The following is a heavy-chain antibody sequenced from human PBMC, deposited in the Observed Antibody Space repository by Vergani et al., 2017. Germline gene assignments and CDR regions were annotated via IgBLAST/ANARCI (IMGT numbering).Heavy chain of an antibody. CDR3: ARDVRLLYSRFNP. J-gene: IGHJ5*02. Sequence: QVQLVESGGGVVQPGRSLRLSCAASGFTFNQYGMHWVRQAPGKGLEWVAVTWYDGNNKQYADSVKGRFTISRDNSKSTMYLQMNSLRDEDTGVYYCARDVRLLYSRFNPWVGGSLIGVSS. CDR1: GFTFNQYG. D-gene: IGHD5-12*01. V-gene: IGHV3-33*01. CDR2: TWYDGNNK.